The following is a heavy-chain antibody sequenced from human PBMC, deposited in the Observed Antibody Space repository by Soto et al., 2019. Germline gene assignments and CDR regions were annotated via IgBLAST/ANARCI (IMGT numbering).Heavy chain of an antibody. CDR2: ITSSSSYI. Sequence: GGSLRLSCTTSGFPFSSYNMNWVRQAPGKGLEWVSSITSSSSYIFYADSVKGRFTISRDNAKNSLYLEMNSLRAEDTAVYYWAREFIPARLPIHSWGQATLVTVSS. D-gene: IGHD6-6*01. CDR1: GFPFSSYN. V-gene: IGHV3-21*01. J-gene: IGHJ4*02. CDR3: AREFIPARLPIHS.